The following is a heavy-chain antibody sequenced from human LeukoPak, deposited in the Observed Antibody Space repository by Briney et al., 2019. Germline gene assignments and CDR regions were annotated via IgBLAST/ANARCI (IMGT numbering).Heavy chain of an antibody. Sequence: SETLSLTCTVSGGSISSYYWSWIRQPAGKGLEWIGRIYTSGSTNYNPSLKSRVTISVDTSKNQFSLKLNSVTAADTAVHYCASYSSSSLSAFDIWGQGTMVTVSS. CDR2: IYTSGST. V-gene: IGHV4-4*07. CDR3: ASYSSSSLSAFDI. J-gene: IGHJ3*02. CDR1: GGSISSYY. D-gene: IGHD6-6*01.